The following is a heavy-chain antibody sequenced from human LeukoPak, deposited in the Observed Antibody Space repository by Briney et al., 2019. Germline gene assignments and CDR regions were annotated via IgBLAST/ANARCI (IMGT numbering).Heavy chain of an antibody. CDR1: GGSISSGGYS. J-gene: IGHJ4*01. CDR2: IYYSGST. D-gene: IGHD6-25*01. CDR3: AKSGGYGLIDY. V-gene: IGHV4-30-4*07. Sequence: PSETLSLTCAVSGGSISSGGYSWRWLRQPPGTGLEWIGYIYYSGSTYYNPSLKSRVTISVDTSKNQFSLKLSSVTAADTAVYYCAKSGGYGLIDYWGQGTLVTVSS.